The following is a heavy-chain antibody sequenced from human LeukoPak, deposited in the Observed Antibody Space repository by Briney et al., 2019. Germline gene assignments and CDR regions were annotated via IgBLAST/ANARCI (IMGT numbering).Heavy chain of an antibody. CDR2: ISSSSTI. CDR1: GFTFSSYS. J-gene: IGHJ5*02. Sequence: GGSLRLSCAASGFTFSSYSMNWVRQAPGKGLEWVSYISSSSTIYYADSVKGRFTISRDNAKNSLYLQMNSLRDEDTAVYYCARDRAPAWFDPWGQGTLVTVPS. CDR3: ARDRAPAWFDP. D-gene: IGHD2-2*01. V-gene: IGHV3-48*02.